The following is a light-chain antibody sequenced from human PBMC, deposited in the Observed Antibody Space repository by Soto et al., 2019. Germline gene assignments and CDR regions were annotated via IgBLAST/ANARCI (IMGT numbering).Light chain of an antibody. CDR2: LEGSGSY. Sequence: QLVLTQSSSASASLGSSVKLTCTLSSGHSSYIIAWHQQQPGKAPRYLMKLEGSGSYNKGSGVPDRFSGSGSGADRYLTISNLQFEDEADYYCETWDSDTRAFGGGTKLTVL. CDR3: ETWDSDTRA. CDR1: SGHSSYI. J-gene: IGLJ3*02. V-gene: IGLV4-60*02.